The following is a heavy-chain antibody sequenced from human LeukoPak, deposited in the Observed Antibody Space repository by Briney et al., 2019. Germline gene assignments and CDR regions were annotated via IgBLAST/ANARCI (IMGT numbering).Heavy chain of an antibody. V-gene: IGHV3-15*01. CDR3: TTDQVLLWFGELLPGAYYFDY. J-gene: IGHJ4*02. CDR2: IKSKTDGGTT. Sequence: GGSLRLSCAASGFTFSNAWMSWVRQAPGKGLEWVGRIKSKTDGGTTDYAAPVKGRFTISRDDSKNTLYLQMNSLKTEDTAVYYCTTDQVLLWFGELLPGAYYFDYWGQGTLVTVSS. D-gene: IGHD3-10*01. CDR1: GFTFSNAW.